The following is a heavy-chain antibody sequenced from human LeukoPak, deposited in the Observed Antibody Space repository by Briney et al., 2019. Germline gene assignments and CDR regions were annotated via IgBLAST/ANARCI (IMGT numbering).Heavy chain of an antibody. CDR2: IKPSDYFT. V-gene: IGHV1-46*01. Sequence: ASVKVSCKASGYSFTNYYMHWVRQAPGQGLDWMGAIKPSDYFTKYAQKFQGRVTMTRDTSTSTVYMEVSSLRSEDTAVYFCARESSEYCRSVSCYTFDYWGQGTLVTVSS. CDR1: GYSFTNYY. CDR3: ARESSEYCRSVSCYTFDY. D-gene: IGHD2-2*02. J-gene: IGHJ4*02.